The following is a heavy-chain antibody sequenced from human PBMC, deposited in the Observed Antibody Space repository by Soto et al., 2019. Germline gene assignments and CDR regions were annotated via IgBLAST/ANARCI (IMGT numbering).Heavy chain of an antibody. D-gene: IGHD3-10*01. Sequence: QVQLVESGGGVVQPGRSLRLSCAASGFTFSSYGMHWVRQAPGKGLEWVAVIWYDGSNKYYADSVKGRFTISRDNSKNTLYLQMNSLSVEDTAVYYCARDGSGDRHAFDIWGQGTMVTVSS. V-gene: IGHV3-33*01. CDR2: IWYDGSNK. J-gene: IGHJ3*02. CDR1: GFTFSSYG. CDR3: ARDGSGDRHAFDI.